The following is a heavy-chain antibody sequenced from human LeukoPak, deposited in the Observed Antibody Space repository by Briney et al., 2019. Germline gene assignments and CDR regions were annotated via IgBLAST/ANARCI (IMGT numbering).Heavy chain of an antibody. J-gene: IGHJ5*02. CDR1: GGSFSSYY. CDR2: IYYSGST. V-gene: IGHV4-59*01. CDR3: ARGSDDFWSGYQNWFDP. D-gene: IGHD3-3*01. Sequence: SETLSLTCAVYGGSFSSYYWSWIRQPPGKGLEWIGYIYYSGSTNYNPSLKSRVTISVDTSKNQFSLKLSSVTAADTAVYYCARGSDDFWSGYQNWFDPWGQGTLVTVSS.